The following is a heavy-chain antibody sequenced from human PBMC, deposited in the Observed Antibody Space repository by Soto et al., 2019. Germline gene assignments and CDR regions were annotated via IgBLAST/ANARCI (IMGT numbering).Heavy chain of an antibody. J-gene: IGHJ4*02. CDR1: GYTLTELS. Sequence: ASVKVSCKVSGYTLTELSMHWVRQAPGKGLEWMGGFDPEDGETIYAQKFQGRVTMTEDTSTDTAYMELSSLRSEDTAVYYCATDLGYSQEQLEGFDYWGQGTLVTVSS. D-gene: IGHD6-6*01. V-gene: IGHV1-24*01. CDR3: ATDLGYSQEQLEGFDY. CDR2: FDPEDGET.